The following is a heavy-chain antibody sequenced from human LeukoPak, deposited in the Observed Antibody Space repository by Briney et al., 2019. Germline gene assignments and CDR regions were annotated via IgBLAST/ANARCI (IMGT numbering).Heavy chain of an antibody. CDR1: GYTFTTRYY. D-gene: IGHD2-15*01. CDR3: AREESGSCFDY. CDR2: INTSGGGT. J-gene: IGHJ4*02. V-gene: IGHV1-46*01. Sequence: ASVKVSRKASGYTFTTRYYMHWVRQAPGQGLEWIGIINTSGGGTNYAQKFQGRVTMTRDTSTSTVYMELGSLTSEDTAVYYCAREESGSCFDYWGQGTLVTVSS.